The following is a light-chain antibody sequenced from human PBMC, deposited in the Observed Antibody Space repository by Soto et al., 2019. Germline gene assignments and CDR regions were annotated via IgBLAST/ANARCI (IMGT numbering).Light chain of an antibody. V-gene: IGLV2-14*01. Sequence: QSALTQPVSLSGSPGQSITISCTGSSSDVATYNYVSWYQQHPGKAPKLIIYEVRNRPSGVSDRFSGSKSDNTASLTISGLQADDEAEYHCSSYTDSGSFVVFGGGTKLTVL. CDR2: EVR. CDR1: SSDVATYNY. J-gene: IGLJ2*01. CDR3: SSYTDSGSFVV.